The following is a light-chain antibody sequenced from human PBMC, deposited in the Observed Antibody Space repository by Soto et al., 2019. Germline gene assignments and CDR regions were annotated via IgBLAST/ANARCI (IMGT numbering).Light chain of an antibody. CDR1: QSVSSSY. CDR2: GAS. CDR3: QQYGSSPS. V-gene: IGKV3-20*01. Sequence: EIVLTQSPGTLSLSPGERATLSCRASQSVSSSYLAWYQQKPGQAPRLLIYGASSRATGIPDRFSGSGSEIDFTLTISRLEPEDFAVYYCQQYGSSPSFGQGTKLEIK. J-gene: IGKJ2*01.